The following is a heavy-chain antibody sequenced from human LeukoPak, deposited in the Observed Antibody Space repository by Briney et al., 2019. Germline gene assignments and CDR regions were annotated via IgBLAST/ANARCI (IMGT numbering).Heavy chain of an antibody. J-gene: IGHJ4*02. V-gene: IGHV3-23*01. CDR3: AKVPEYYYGSGSYYNVY. Sequence: PGGSLRLSCAASGFTFRSYAMSWVREAPGRGLEWGSASSGSGGSTYYADSVKGRFTISRDNSKNTLYLQMNSLRAEATAVYYCAKVPEYYYGSGSYYNVYWGQGTLVTVSS. D-gene: IGHD3-10*01. CDR1: GFTFRSYA. CDR2: SSGSGGST.